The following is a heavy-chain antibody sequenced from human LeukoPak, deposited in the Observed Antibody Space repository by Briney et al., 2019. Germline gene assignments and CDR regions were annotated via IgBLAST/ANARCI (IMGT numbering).Heavy chain of an antibody. V-gene: IGHV4-59*01. J-gene: IGHJ2*01. CDR1: GGSISNYF. Sequence: SETLSLTGTVSGGSISNYFWNWIRQSPGKRLEWIGFVYNGGSTNYNPSLKSRVTMSVDTSKNQFSLKMSYVTAAGTAMYYCARERSGSYYRWYFDLWGRGTLVTVSS. CDR3: ARERSGSYYRWYFDL. D-gene: IGHD1-26*01. CDR2: VYNGGST.